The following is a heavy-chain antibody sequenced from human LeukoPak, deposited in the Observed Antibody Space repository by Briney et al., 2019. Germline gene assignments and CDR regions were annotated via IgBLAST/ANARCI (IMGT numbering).Heavy chain of an antibody. V-gene: IGHV3-7*01. J-gene: IGHJ6*02. CDR2: INRDGSDM. D-gene: IGHD2-21*01. Sequence: GGSLRLSCAASGFTFSSYWMNWVRQAPGKGLEWVANINRDGSDMYYVDSVRGRFTVSRDNAENSLYLQLDTLRAEDTAVYFCARDQCGGASRYWPGGPMNVWGQGTTVTVSS. CDR1: GFTFSSYW. CDR3: ARDQCGGASRYWPGGPMNV.